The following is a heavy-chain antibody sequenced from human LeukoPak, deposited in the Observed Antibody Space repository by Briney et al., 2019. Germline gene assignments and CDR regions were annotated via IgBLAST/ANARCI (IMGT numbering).Heavy chain of an antibody. D-gene: IGHD2-21*02. J-gene: IGHJ4*02. Sequence: SSETLSLTCTVSGGSISSYYWSWIRQPPGKGLEWIGYIYYSGSTNYNPSLKSRVTISVDTSKNQFSLKLSSVTAADTAVYYCARVRGGDLLDYWGQGTLVTVSS. V-gene: IGHV4-59*01. CDR1: GGSISSYY. CDR3: ARVRGGDLLDY. CDR2: IYYSGST.